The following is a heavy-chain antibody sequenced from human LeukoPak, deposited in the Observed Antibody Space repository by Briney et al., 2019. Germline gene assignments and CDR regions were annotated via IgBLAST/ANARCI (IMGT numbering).Heavy chain of an antibody. CDR1: GFTFSDAW. CDR2: IKSKTKGGTT. CDR3: AKDRSSGWYRYYFDY. Sequence: GGSLRLSCEASGFTFSDAWMTWVRQAPGKGLEWVGRIKSKTKGGTTDYAAPVKGRFTISRDDSKNTLYLQMNSLKTEDTAVYYCAKDRSSGWYRYYFDYWGQGTLVTVSS. V-gene: IGHV3-15*01. D-gene: IGHD6-19*01. J-gene: IGHJ4*02.